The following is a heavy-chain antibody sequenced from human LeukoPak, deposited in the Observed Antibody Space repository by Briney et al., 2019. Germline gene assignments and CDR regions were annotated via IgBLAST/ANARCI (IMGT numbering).Heavy chain of an antibody. D-gene: IGHD3-22*01. CDR1: GFTFSSYS. J-gene: IGHJ3*02. Sequence: PGGSLRLSCAASGFTFSSYSMNWVRQAPGKGLEWVSSISSSSSYIYYADSVKGRFTISRDNAKNSLYLQMNSLRAEDTAVYYCAKIVVVMNDAFDIWGQGTMVTVSS. CDR3: AKIVVVMNDAFDI. V-gene: IGHV3-21*04. CDR2: ISSSSSYI.